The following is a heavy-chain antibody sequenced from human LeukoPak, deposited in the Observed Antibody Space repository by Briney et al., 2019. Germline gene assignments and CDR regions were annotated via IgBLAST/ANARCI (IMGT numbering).Heavy chain of an antibody. Sequence: GGSLRLSCSASGFSFSNYGMHWVRQAPGKGLEWVAVIWYDGSNTYYADSVKGRFTISRDNSKNTLYLQMNSLRAEDTAVYYCARDRWDMDVWGKGTTVTVSS. J-gene: IGHJ6*03. CDR1: GFSFSNYG. V-gene: IGHV3-33*01. D-gene: IGHD4-23*01. CDR2: IWYDGSNT. CDR3: ARDRWDMDV.